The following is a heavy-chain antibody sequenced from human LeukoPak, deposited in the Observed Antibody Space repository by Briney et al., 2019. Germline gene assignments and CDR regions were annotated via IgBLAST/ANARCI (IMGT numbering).Heavy chain of an antibody. J-gene: IGHJ4*02. Sequence: GGSLRLSCAAPGFDFSSNWMHWVRHAPGQGLVWVSRIKGDGISTDYADSVRGRFTISRDIAKNTLYLQMNSLRAEDTGVYYCAKDHYWSIDYWGRGTLVTVSS. CDR1: GFDFSSNW. V-gene: IGHV3-74*01. CDR3: AKDHYWSIDY. CDR2: IKGDGIST. D-gene: IGHD3-3*01.